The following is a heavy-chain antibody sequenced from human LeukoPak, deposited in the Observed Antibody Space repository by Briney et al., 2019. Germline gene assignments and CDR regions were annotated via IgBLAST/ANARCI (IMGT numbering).Heavy chain of an antibody. J-gene: IGHJ4*02. CDR3: ATNWNYRFDY. D-gene: IGHD1-7*01. CDR1: GLIFSDYW. V-gene: IGHV3-7*01. CDR2: IKQDGSEK. Sequence: GGSLRLSCAASGLIFSDYWMSWVRQAPGKGLEWVTNIKQDGSEKHYVDSVKGRFTISRDNAKNSLYLQMNSLRVEDTAVYYCATNWNYRFDYWGQGTLVPVSS.